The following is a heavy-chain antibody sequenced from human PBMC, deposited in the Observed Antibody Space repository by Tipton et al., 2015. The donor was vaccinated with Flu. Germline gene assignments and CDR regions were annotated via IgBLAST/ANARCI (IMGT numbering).Heavy chain of an antibody. CDR3: ARGPGRYSSGWYFVDY. Sequence: TLSLTCTVSGGSIGVTTYYWGWIRQPPGKGLEYIGSVYYTGGTYFNPSLKSRVTVSIDTSKNQFSLKLSSVTAADTAVYYCARGPGRYSSGWYFVDYWGQGTLVTVSS. CDR1: GGSIGVTTYY. CDR2: VYYTGGT. V-gene: IGHV4-39*07. J-gene: IGHJ4*02. D-gene: IGHD6-19*01.